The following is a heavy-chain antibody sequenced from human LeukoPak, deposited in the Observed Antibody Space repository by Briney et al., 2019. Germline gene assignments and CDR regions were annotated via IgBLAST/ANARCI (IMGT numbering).Heavy chain of an antibody. CDR2: INHSGST. CDR3: ARAVLGVGLIKPYYYYYYMDV. J-gene: IGHJ6*03. CDR1: GGSFSGYY. D-gene: IGHD3-3*01. Sequence: SETLSLTCAVYGGSFSGYYWSWIRQPPGKGLEWIGEINHSGSTNYNPSLKSRVTISVDTSKNQFSLKLSSVTAADTAVYYCARAVLGVGLIKPYYYYYYMDVWGKGTTVTVSS. V-gene: IGHV4-34*01.